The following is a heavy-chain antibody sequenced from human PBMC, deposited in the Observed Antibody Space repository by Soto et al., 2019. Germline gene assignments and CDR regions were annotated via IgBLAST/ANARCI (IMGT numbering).Heavy chain of an antibody. V-gene: IGHV1-18*01. CDR3: ARVRVYCRSNSCYDAFDI. D-gene: IGHD2-2*01. Sequence: QVQLVQSGAEVKKPGASVKVSCKASGYIFTSYGISWVRQAPGQGLEWMGWISTYNDNTNFAQKFQGRVTMTTDTSTSTADMALGSLSSDDTAVYYCARVRVYCRSNSCYDAFDICGQVTMVTVSS. J-gene: IGHJ3*02. CDR1: GYIFTSYG. CDR2: ISTYNDNT.